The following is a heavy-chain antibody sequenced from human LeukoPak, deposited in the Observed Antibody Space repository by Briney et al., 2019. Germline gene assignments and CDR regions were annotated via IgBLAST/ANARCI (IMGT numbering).Heavy chain of an antibody. D-gene: IGHD3-3*01. CDR3: ARGPSQPIYDFWSGYYPGNYYYMDV. CDR2: ISSSSSYI. Sequence: PGGSLRLSCAASGFTFSSYSMTWVRQAPGKGLEWVSSISSSSSYIYYADSVKGRFTISRDNAKNSLYLQMNSLRAEDTAVYYCARGPSQPIYDFWSGYYPGNYYYMDVWGKGTTVTVSS. V-gene: IGHV3-21*01. CDR1: GFTFSSYS. J-gene: IGHJ6*03.